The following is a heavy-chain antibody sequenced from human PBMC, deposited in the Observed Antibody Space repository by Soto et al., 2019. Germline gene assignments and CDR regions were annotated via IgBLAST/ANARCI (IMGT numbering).Heavy chain of an antibody. D-gene: IGHD3-3*01. CDR3: AGGGGVGVAGSAAFDM. CDR2: INPATGAA. J-gene: IGHJ3*02. CDR1: GYPVTAYY. Sequence: QLHLVQSGAVVKKPGASVTVSCSASGYPVTAYYMHWVRQAPGRGLEWMGGINPATGAAKYTQTFQGRVTMTRDTSKSTVFMELGGLTSEDTAVFYWAGGGGVGVAGSAAFDMWGQGTLVTVSS. V-gene: IGHV1-2*02.